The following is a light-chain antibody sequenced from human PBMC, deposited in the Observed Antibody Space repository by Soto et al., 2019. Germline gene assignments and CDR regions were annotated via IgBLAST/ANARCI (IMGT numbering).Light chain of an antibody. CDR2: GAS. V-gene: IGKV3-15*01. CDR3: QQYNNWLYT. J-gene: IGKJ2*01. Sequence: EIVMTQSPATRSVSPGERATLSCSASQSVSSNLAWYQQKPGQAPRLLIYGASTRATGIPARFSGSGSGTEFTLTLSSLQSEDFAVYYCQQYNNWLYTFGQGTKREIK. CDR1: QSVSSN.